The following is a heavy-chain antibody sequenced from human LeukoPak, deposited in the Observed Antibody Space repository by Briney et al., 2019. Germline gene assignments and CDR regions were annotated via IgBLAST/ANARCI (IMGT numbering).Heavy chain of an antibody. CDR1: GFTFSTDD. J-gene: IGHJ4*02. CDR2: ISSSGYSI. D-gene: IGHD3-10*01. V-gene: IGHV3-48*03. CDR3: GREGSSYAPSQPFYFDS. Sequence: GGSLRLSCAASGFTFSTDDMNWIRQAPGKGLEWVSYISSSGYSIYYADSVKGRFTISRDNVNKSLYLQMNSLRAEDTAVYYCGREGSSYAPSQPFYFDSWGQGTLVTVSS.